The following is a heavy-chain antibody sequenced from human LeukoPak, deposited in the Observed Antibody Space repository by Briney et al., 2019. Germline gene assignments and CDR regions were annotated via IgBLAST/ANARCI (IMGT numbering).Heavy chain of an antibody. D-gene: IGHD5-24*01. V-gene: IGHV3-23*01. Sequence: GGSLRLSCTASGFTFSDYAMSWVRQAPGKGLEWVSGISGSGGSIRYADSVKGRFIISGDNSKNTLYLQMNSLRAEDTAVYYCAEGGDGYNYYFDYWGQETLVTVSS. CDR1: GFTFSDYA. J-gene: IGHJ4*02. CDR3: AEGGDGYNYYFDY. CDR2: ISGSGGSI.